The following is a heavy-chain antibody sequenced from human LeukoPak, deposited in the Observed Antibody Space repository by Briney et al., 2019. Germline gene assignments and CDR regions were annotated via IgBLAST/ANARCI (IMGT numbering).Heavy chain of an antibody. CDR1: GFTFSSYE. J-gene: IGHJ6*04. CDR2: ISSSGSTI. CDR3: AELGITMIGGV. Sequence: GGSLRLSCAASGFTFSSYEMNWVRQAPGKGLEWVSYISSSGSTIYYAYSVKGRFTISRDNAKNSLYLQMNSLRAEDTAVYYCAELGITMIGGVWGKGTTVTVSS. D-gene: IGHD3-10*02. V-gene: IGHV3-48*03.